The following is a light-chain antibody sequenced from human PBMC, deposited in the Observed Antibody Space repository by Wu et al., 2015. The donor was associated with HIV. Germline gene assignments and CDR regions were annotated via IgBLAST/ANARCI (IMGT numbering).Light chain of an antibody. CDR2: AAT. Sequence: IVMTQSPVTLSVSPGERATLSCRASQSVSSNLAWYQHKPGQAPRLLIYAATMRATGVPARFSGNGSGTEFTLTISSLQSEDFALYYCQQHNKWPLTFGQGTRLEIK. V-gene: IGKV3-15*01. J-gene: IGKJ5*01. CDR1: QSVSSN. CDR3: QQHNKWPLT.